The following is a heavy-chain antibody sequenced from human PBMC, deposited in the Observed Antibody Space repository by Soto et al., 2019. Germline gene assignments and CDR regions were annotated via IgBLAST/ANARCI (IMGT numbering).Heavy chain of an antibody. CDR1: GFTFDDYT. J-gene: IGHJ6*02. D-gene: IGHD6-6*01. CDR3: AKGAREQLVRYYYGMDV. V-gene: IGHV3-43*01. CDR2: ISWDGGST. Sequence: VQLVESGGVVVQPGGSLRLSCAASGFTFDDYTMHWVRQAPGKGLEWVCLISWDGGSTYYADSVKGRFTISRDNSKNSLYLQMNSLRTEDTALYYCAKGAREQLVRYYYGMDVWGQGTTVTVSS.